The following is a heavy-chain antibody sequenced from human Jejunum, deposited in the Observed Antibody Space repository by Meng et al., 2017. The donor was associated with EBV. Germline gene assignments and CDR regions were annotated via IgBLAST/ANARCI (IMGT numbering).Heavy chain of an antibody. CDR3: ARVAFSYTTRSLDS. CDR2: INHSGST. D-gene: IGHD3-16*02. CDR1: RGSFSGYY. V-gene: IGHV4-34*02. J-gene: IGHJ4*02. Sequence: QVQLKQGGGGPLKPSETLSLTCAVYRGSFSGYYWSWIRQHPGKGLEWIGEINHSGSTNYNPSLRSRVTISVETSKNQFSLRLNSVTAADTAVYYCARVAFSYTTRSLDSWGQGTLVTVSS.